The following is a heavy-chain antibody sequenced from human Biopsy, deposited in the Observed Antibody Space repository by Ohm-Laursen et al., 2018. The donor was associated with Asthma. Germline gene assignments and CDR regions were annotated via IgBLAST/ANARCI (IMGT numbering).Heavy chain of an antibody. J-gene: IGHJ1*01. D-gene: IGHD3-3*02. CDR1: GFTFDDYC. CDR2: IKHDGTGK. Sequence: SLRLSCAASGFTFDDYCMSWVRQVPGKGLEWVANIKHDGTGKNHVDSLKGRFTISRDNAKNSLYLQMNSLRAEDTAVYYCARTFHFWSPYHAEHYQLWGQGTLVTVSS. CDR3: ARTFHFWSPYHAEHYQL. V-gene: IGHV3-7*01.